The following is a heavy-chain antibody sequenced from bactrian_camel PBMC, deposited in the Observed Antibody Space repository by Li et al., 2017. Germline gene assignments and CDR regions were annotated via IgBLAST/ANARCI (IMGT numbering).Heavy chain of an antibody. V-gene: IGHV3S1*01. Sequence: HVQLVESGGDSVQAGGSLRLSCSASGHTFSRNCMGWFRQPPGKEREGVASIYTRDGTTHYADSVKGRFTISKDNLKNTLYLEMNSLKPEDTGMYYCAIDIADAIVQYGGDWCLPPRGFGSWGQGTQVTVS. CDR3: AIDIADAIVQYGGDWCLPPRGFGS. D-gene: IGHD6*01. CDR1: GHTFSRNC. J-gene: IGHJ6*01. CDR2: IYTRDGTT.